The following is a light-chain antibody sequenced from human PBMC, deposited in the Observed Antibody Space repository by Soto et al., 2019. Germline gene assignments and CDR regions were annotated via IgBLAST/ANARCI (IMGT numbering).Light chain of an antibody. CDR2: DVS. CDR3: CSYAGSYNVV. CDR1: SSDVGGYNY. J-gene: IGLJ2*01. Sequence: QSALTQPRSVSGSXXXXXTXSCTGTSSDVGGYNYVSWYQQHPGKAPKLMIYDVSKRPSGVPDRFSGSKSGNTASLTISGLQAEDEADYYCCSYAGSYNVVFGGGTKLTVL. V-gene: IGLV2-11*01.